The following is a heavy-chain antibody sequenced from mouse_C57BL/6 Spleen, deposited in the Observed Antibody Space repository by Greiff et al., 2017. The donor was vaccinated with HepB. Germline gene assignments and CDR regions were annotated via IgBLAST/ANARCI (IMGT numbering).Heavy chain of an antibody. V-gene: IGHV5-4*01. CDR3: ARGGLLRGYAMDY. Sequence: DVHLVESGGGLVKPGGSLKLSCAASGFTFSSYAMSWVRQTPEKRLEWVATISDGGSYTYYPDNVKGRFTISRDNAKNNLYLQMSHLKSEDTAMYYCARGGLLRGYAMDYWGQGTSVTVSS. CDR2: ISDGGSYT. D-gene: IGHD1-1*01. J-gene: IGHJ4*01. CDR1: GFTFSSYA.